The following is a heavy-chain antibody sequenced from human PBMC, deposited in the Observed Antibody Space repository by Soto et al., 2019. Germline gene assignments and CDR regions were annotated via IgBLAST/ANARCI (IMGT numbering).Heavy chain of an antibody. CDR1: GGTFNTYT. V-gene: IGHV1-69*02. CDR3: ARGVPDGYFDL. CDR2: IIPILGLV. Sequence: QVQLVQSGIEVKKSGSSVKVSCKSSGGTFNTYTIAWVRQAPGQGLEWMGRIIPILGLVNYAQKFQGRVTITADQSTSTAYMELSSLRSDDTAVFYCARGVPDGYFDLWGRGTLVTVSS. D-gene: IGHD3-10*01. J-gene: IGHJ2*01.